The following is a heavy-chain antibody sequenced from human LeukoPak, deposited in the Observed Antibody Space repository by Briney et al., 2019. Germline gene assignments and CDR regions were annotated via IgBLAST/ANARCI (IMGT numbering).Heavy chain of an antibody. CDR2: MKYDGSEI. CDR3: ARRRGDGY. J-gene: IGHJ4*02. Sequence: PGGSLRLSCAASGFTFSSYWMSWVRHAPGKGLEWVTNMKYDGSEIYYGDSVKGRFTISRDNANNSLYLQMHSLRADDTAVYYCARRRGDGYWGQGTLVTVSS. V-gene: IGHV3-7*05. CDR1: GFTFSSYW. D-gene: IGHD3-16*01.